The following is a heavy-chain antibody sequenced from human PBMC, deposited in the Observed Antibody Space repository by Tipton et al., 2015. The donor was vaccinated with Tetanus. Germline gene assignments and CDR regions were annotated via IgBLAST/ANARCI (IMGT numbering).Heavy chain of an antibody. CDR2: IYYDGTT. D-gene: IGHD1-26*01. V-gene: IGHV4-39*01. Sequence: TLSLTCIVSGGSITSGTYYWAWVRQPPGKGLEWIGNIYYDGTTYYNSPLKSRVTISLDTSKNRFSLKMTSVTAADTAVYYCARRTGGSYYALFDYWGQGTLVTVSS. CDR3: ARRTGGSYYALFDY. J-gene: IGHJ4*02. CDR1: GGSITSGTYY.